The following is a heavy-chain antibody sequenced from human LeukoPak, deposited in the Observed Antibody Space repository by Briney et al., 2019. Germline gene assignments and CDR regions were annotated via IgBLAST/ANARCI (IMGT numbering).Heavy chain of an antibody. CDR1: GGTLSRFA. V-gene: IGHV1-18*01. J-gene: IGHJ6*03. CDR2: ISAYNGNT. CDR3: ARDRGVDYCSGGSCSHYYYYMDV. D-gene: IGHD2-15*01. Sequence: ASVKVSCKASGGTLSRFAISWVRQAPGQGLEWMGWISAYNGNTNYAQKLQGRVTMTRDTSISTAYMELSRLRSDDTAVYYCARDRGVDYCSGGSCSHYYYYMDVWGKGTTVTISS.